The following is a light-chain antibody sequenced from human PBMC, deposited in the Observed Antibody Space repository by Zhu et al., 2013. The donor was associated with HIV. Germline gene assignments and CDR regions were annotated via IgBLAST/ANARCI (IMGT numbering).Light chain of an antibody. CDR2: KAS. J-gene: IGKJ2*01. V-gene: IGKV1-5*03. CDR3: QQYNSYQYT. CDR1: QSFNNW. Sequence: DIQMTQSPSTLSVSIGDRVTITCRASQSFNNWLAWYQQKPGKAPKLLIYKASSLQSGVPSRFSGSGSGTEFTLTISSLQPDDFATYYCQQYNSYQYTFGQGTKWRSN.